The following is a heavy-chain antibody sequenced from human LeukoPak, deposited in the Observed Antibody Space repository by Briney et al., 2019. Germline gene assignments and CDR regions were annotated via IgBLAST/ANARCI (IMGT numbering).Heavy chain of an antibody. Sequence: ASVKVSCKASGYTFTSYAMNWVRQAPGQGLEWMGWMNPNSGNTGYAQKFQGRVTMTRNTSISTAYMELSSLRSEDTAVYYCARSTSVRGYYYYYMDVWGKGTTVTISS. J-gene: IGHJ6*03. CDR3: ARSTSVRGYYYYYMDV. CDR1: GYTFTSYA. CDR2: MNPNSGNT. V-gene: IGHV1-8*02. D-gene: IGHD3-10*01.